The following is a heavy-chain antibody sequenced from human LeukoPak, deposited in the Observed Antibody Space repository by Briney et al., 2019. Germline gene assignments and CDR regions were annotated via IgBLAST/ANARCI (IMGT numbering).Heavy chain of an antibody. D-gene: IGHD3-16*01. J-gene: IGHJ4*02. CDR3: AKVDVITASFDY. CDR2: SGGST. V-gene: IGHV3-23*01. Sequence: SGGSTYYADSVKGRFTISRDNSKDSLYLQVDSLRGEDTAIYYCAKVDVITASFDYWGQGTLVSVSS.